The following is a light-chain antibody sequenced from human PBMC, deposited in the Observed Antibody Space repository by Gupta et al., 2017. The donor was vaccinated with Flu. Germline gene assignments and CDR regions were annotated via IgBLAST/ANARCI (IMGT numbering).Light chain of an antibody. CDR2: GYN. J-gene: IGLJ3*02. CDR3: NYPDSISNRLL. V-gene: IGLV3-19*01. Sequence: SSELTQDPAVSVALGQTVSITCQGDSLRSYYATWYQQKPGQDPVCVIVGYNNRPSGITDRFSDYNAANTASSTTKGAPAEEEADDYCNYPDSISNRLLFGGGTKLTVL. CDR1: SLRSYY.